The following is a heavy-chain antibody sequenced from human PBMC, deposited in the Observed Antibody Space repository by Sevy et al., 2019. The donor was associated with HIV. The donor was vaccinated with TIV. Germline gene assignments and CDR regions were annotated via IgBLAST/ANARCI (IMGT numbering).Heavy chain of an antibody. V-gene: IGHV4-38-2*01. CDR2: FYDSGST. J-gene: IGHJ4*02. CDR1: GYSISSGYY. CDR3: ARHQPDGLSTLFFDY. Sequence: SETPSLTCAVSGYSISSGYYWGWIRQPPGKGLEWIGSFYDSGSTYYNPSLKSRVTISVDTSKNQFSLKLSSVTAADTAVYYCARHQPDGLSTLFFDYWGQGTLVTVSS.